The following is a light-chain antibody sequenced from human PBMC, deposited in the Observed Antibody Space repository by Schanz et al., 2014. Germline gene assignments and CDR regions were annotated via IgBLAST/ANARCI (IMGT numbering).Light chain of an antibody. CDR3: SSFEGRHNWV. V-gene: IGLV2-14*01. CDR1: SSDVGGYNY. J-gene: IGLJ3*02. Sequence: SALTQPASVSGSPGQSITISCTGTSSDVGGYNYVSWYQQHPGKAPKLMIYDVSNRPSGVSNRFSGSKSGNTASLTVSGLQAEDEATYYCSSFEGRHNWVFGGGTKLTVL. CDR2: DVS.